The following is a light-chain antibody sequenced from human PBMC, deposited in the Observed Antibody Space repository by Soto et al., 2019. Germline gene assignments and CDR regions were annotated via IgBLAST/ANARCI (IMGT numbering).Light chain of an antibody. V-gene: IGKV3-20*01. CDR1: QSVSNDY. CDR3: QQYNSYSWT. J-gene: IGKJ1*01. CDR2: DAS. Sequence: IVLTHSPGTLSFSAWYRSTLFYSSSQSVSNDYVAWVQQKPGQAPRLLIYDASNRATGIPARFSGSGSGTDFTLTISSLQPDDFATYYCQQYNSYSWTFGQGTKVDIK.